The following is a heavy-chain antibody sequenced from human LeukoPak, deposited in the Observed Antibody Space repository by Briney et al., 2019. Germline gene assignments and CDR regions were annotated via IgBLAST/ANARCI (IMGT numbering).Heavy chain of an antibody. CDR1: GFTFSSYA. CDR3: ANRRVYYYDSSGYYEDYYFDY. J-gene: IGHJ4*02. CDR2: VSGSGGST. Sequence: GGSLRLSCAASGFTFSSYAMSWVRQAPGKGLEWVSAVSGSGGSTYYADSVKGRFTISRDNSKNTLYLQMNSLRAEDTAVYYCANRRVYYYDSSGYYEDYYFDYWGQGTLVTVSS. V-gene: IGHV3-23*01. D-gene: IGHD3-22*01.